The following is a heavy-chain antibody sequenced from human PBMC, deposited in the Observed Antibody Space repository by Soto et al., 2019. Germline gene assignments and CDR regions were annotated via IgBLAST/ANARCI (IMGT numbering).Heavy chain of an antibody. V-gene: IGHV1-2*02. CDR3: AGGGGVGVAGSAAFDM. J-gene: IGHJ3*02. CDR2: INPATGAA. Sequence: QLHLVQSGAVVKKPGASVTVSCSASGYPVTAYYMHWVRQAPGRGLEWMGGINPATGAAKYTQTFPGRVTMTRDTSTSSGFMGPGGLNSEDPAVFYWAGGGGVGVAGSAAFDMWGQGTLVTVSS. CDR1: GYPVTAYY. D-gene: IGHD3-3*01.